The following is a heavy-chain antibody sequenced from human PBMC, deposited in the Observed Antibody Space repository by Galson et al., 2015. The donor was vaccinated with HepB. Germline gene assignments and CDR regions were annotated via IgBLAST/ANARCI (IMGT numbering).Heavy chain of an antibody. V-gene: IGHV3-74*01. J-gene: IGHJ4*02. Sequence: SLRLSCAASGFTFSNYWMHWVRHTPGKGLEWVSRIMGDGSSIDYADSVRGRSTISRDNAKNTLYLQMNSLRAEDTAIYYCARGGDARRFDSWGQGTLVTVSS. CDR1: GFTFSNYW. CDR2: IMGDGSSI. CDR3: ARGGDARRFDS. D-gene: IGHD3-16*01.